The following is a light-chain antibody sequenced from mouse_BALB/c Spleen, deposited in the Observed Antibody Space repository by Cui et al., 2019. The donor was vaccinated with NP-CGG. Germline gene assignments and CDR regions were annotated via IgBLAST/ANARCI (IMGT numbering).Light chain of an antibody. CDR1: TGAVTTSNY. CDR2: GTN. V-gene: IGLV1*01. CDR3: ALWYSNHWV. Sequence: QAVVTQDSAPTPSPGETVTPTCRSSTGAVTTSNYANWVQEKPDHLFTGLIGGTNNRAPGVPARFSGSLIGDNAALTITGAQTEDETVYFCALWYSNHWVFGGGTKLTVL. J-gene: IGLJ1*01.